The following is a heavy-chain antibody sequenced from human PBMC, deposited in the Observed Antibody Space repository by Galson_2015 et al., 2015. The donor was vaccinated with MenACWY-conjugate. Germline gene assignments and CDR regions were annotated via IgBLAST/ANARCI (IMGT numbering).Heavy chain of an antibody. CDR1: GFTFSCYA. Sequence: LRLSCAASGFTFSCYAMSWVRRAPGKGLEWLSTIDGSDGSTFYADSVRGRFTISRDNSKNTLYLQMNSLRAEDTAVYYCAKPDPMIGYRGRLDYWGKGTLVTVSS. D-gene: IGHD5-12*01. V-gene: IGHV3-23*01. CDR2: IDGSDGST. J-gene: IGHJ4*02. CDR3: AKPDPMIGYRGRLDY.